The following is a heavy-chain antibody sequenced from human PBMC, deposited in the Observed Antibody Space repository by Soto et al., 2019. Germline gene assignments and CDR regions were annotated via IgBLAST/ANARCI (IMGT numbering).Heavy chain of an antibody. CDR1: GFTFSSYS. CDR2: ISSSSSYI. V-gene: IGHV3-21*01. Sequence: GGSLRLSCAASGFTFSSYSMNWVRQAPGKGLEWVSSISSSSSYIYYADSVKGRFTISRDNAKNSLYLQMNSLRAEDTAVYYCARDYSSSGGMDVWGQGTTGTVS. CDR3: ARDYSSSGGMDV. J-gene: IGHJ6*02. D-gene: IGHD6-6*01.